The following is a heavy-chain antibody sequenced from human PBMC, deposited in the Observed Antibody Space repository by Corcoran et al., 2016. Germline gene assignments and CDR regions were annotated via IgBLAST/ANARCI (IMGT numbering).Heavy chain of an antibody. J-gene: IGHJ4*02. Sequence: QLQLQESGPGLVKPSETLSLTCTVSGSSISSSSYYWGWIRQPPGKGLEWIGSIYYSGSTYYNPSLKSRVTISVDTSKNQFSLKLSSVTAADTAVYYCARGDYYDSSGLVDYWGQGTLVTVSS. CDR3: ARGDYYDSSGLVDY. D-gene: IGHD3-22*01. CDR1: GSSISSSSYY. V-gene: IGHV4-39*07. CDR2: IYYSGST.